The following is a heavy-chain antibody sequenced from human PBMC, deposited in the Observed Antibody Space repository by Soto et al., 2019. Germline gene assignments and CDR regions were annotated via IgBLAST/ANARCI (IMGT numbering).Heavy chain of an antibody. V-gene: IGHV3-30-3*01. CDR2: ISDDGTNK. J-gene: IGHJ5*02. Sequence: QVHLVESGGGVLQPGRSLRLSCAASGFTFSTYAMHWVRQAPGKGLEWVATISDDGTNKYYADSVKGRFTISRDNSKDTLYLQMNSLRAEDTAVYYCPREGHGDWFDPWGQGTLVTVSS. CDR1: GFTFSTYA. D-gene: IGHD3-10*01. CDR3: PREGHGDWFDP.